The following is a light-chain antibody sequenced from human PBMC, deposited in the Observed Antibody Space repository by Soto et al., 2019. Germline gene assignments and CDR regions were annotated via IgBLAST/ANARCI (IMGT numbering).Light chain of an antibody. Sequence: QSALTQPPSASGSPGQSVTISCTGTSCDVGGYKYVSWYQQHPGKAPKLMIFEVNKRPSGVPDRFSGSKSGNTASLTVSGLQAEDEADYYCSSYAGINNLGVFGTGTKVTAL. CDR3: SSYAGINNLGV. V-gene: IGLV2-8*01. CDR1: SCDVGGYKY. CDR2: EVN. J-gene: IGLJ1*01.